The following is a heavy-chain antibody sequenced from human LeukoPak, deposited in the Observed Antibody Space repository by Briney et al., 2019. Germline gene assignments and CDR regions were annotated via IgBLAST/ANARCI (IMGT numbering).Heavy chain of an antibody. J-gene: IGHJ6*02. CDR1: GFTFSNYA. V-gene: IGHV3-23*01. Sequence: GGSLRLSCAPSGFTFSNYAVDWVRRAPGKGLEWVAAISGSGTVTYYMDSVKGRFTISRDNSKKTLNLQMNSLRVDDTAVYYCAKGHSSWDYHGMDVWGQGTTVTVSS. D-gene: IGHD6-13*01. CDR3: AKGHSSWDYHGMDV. CDR2: ISGSGTVT.